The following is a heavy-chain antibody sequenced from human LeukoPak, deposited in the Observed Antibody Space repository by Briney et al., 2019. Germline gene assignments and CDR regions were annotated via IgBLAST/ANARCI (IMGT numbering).Heavy chain of an antibody. CDR3: AKDLGDDYYYGMDV. V-gene: IGHV3-30*18. Sequence: PGGSLRLSCAASGFTFSSYGMHWVRQAPGKGLEWVAVISYDGSNKYYADSVKGRFTISRDNSKNTLYLQMNSLRAEDTAVYYCAKDLGDDYYYGMDVWGQGTTVTVSS. CDR2: ISYDGSNK. CDR1: GFTFSSYG. J-gene: IGHJ6*02.